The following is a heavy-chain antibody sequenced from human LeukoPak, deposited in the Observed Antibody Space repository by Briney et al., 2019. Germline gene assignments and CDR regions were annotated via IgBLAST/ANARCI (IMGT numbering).Heavy chain of an antibody. V-gene: IGHV3-66*01. CDR3: ARVSLWSYDY. Sequence: PGGSLRLSCAASGFTFSSYAMSWVRQAPGKGLEWVSVIYSGGSTYYADSVKGRFTISRDNSKNTLYLQMNSLRAEDTAVYYCARVSLWSYDYWGQGTLVTVSS. CDR1: GFTFSSYA. CDR2: IYSGGST. D-gene: IGHD2-8*02. J-gene: IGHJ4*02.